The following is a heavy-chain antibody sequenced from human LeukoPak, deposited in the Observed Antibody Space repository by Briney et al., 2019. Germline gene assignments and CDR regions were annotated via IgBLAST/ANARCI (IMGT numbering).Heavy chain of an antibody. J-gene: IGHJ4*02. D-gene: IGHD6-13*01. Sequence: ASVKVSCKASGYTFTSYGISWVRQAPGQGLEWMGWISAYNGNTNYAQKLQGRVTMTTDTSTSTAYMELRSLRSDDTAVYYCARDPVGSRSWPKFDYWGQGTLVTVSS. CDR2: ISAYNGNT. CDR1: GYTFTSYG. V-gene: IGHV1-18*01. CDR3: ARDPVGSRSWPKFDY.